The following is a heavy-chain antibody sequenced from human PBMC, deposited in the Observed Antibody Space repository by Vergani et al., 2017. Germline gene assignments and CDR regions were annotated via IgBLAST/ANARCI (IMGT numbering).Heavy chain of an antibody. CDR3: ARDLSVGSYCSSTSCYTGFDY. D-gene: IGHD2-2*02. V-gene: IGHV3-23*01. J-gene: IGHJ4*02. CDR2: VSGSSATP. CDR1: GFSFPGYA. Sequence: EVQLLESGGGLVQPGGSLRLSCEASGFSFPGYAMSWVRQAPGKGLEWVSSVSGSSATPYYADSVKGRFIISRDNSKNTLHLQMNSLRADDTAVYYCARDLSVGSYCSSTSCYTGFDYWGQGTLVTVSS.